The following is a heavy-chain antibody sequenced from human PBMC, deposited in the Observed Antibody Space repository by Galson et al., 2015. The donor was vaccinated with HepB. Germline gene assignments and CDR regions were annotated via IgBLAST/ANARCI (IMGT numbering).Heavy chain of an antibody. CDR3: AREAGSCSGGGCYLSRRAENWFDP. Sequence: SVKVSCKASGGTFSSYAISWVRQAPGQGLEWMGGIIPMFGIRNYAQKFQGRVTITADESTSTAYMKLSSLRSDDTAVYYCAREAGSCSGGGCYLSRRAENWFDPWGQGTLVTVSS. CDR2: IIPMFGIR. V-gene: IGHV1-69*13. J-gene: IGHJ5*02. CDR1: GGTFSSYA. D-gene: IGHD2-15*01.